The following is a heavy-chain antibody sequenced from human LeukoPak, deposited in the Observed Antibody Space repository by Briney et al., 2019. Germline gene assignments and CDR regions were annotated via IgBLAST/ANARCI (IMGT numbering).Heavy chain of an antibody. D-gene: IGHD6-13*01. CDR1: GFTFSSYG. Sequence: GRSLRLSCAASGFTFSSYGMHWVRQAPGKGLEWVAVISYDGSNKYYADSVKGRFTISRDNSKNTLYLQMNSLRAEDTAVYYCAKDTQPGIAAAGTWGLFDYWGQGTLVTVSS. V-gene: IGHV3-30*18. J-gene: IGHJ4*02. CDR3: AKDTQPGIAAAGTWGLFDY. CDR2: ISYDGSNK.